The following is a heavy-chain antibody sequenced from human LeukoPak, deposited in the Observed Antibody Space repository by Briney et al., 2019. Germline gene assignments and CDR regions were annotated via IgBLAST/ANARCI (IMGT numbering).Heavy chain of an antibody. J-gene: IGHJ6*03. D-gene: IGHD3-10*01. CDR3: ARPYGSGSPWYMDV. Sequence: ASVKVSCKASGYTFTGYYTHWVRQAPGQGLEWMGWINPNSGGTNYAQKFQGRVTMTRDTSTTTAYMELSNLRSDDTAVYYCARPYGSGSPWYMDVWGKGTTVTVSS. CDR2: INPNSGGT. CDR1: GYTFTGYY. V-gene: IGHV1-2*02.